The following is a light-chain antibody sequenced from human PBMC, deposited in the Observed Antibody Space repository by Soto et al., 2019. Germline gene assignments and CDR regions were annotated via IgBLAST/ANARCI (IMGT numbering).Light chain of an antibody. CDR3: QQRSPPLI. Sequence: EIVLTQSPATLSLSPGERATLSCRASQSVSSYLAWYQQKPGQAPRLLIYDASSRATGIPARFSGSGSGTDFPLTNSSLEPEDFAVYYCQQRSPPLIFGGGPKVETK. CDR2: DAS. CDR1: QSVSSY. J-gene: IGKJ4*01. V-gene: IGKV3-11*01.